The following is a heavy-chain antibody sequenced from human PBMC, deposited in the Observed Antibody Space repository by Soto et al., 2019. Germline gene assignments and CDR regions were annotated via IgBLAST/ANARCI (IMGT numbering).Heavy chain of an antibody. Sequence: GGSLRLSCSASVFIFSGYAMSWVRQAPGKGLEWVSTLSGSGDNTYYADSLKGRFTISRDTSKNTLYPQMNSMRAEEKAIYFCAKDRDFWAGSAIDYEGQGT. CDR1: VFIFSGYA. CDR2: LSGSGDNT. CDR3: AKDRDFWAGSAIDY. D-gene: IGHD3-3*01. J-gene: IGHJ4*02. V-gene: IGHV3-23*01.